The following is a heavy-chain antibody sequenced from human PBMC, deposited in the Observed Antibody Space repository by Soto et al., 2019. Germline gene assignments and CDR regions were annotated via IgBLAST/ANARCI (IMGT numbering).Heavy chain of an antibody. Sequence: QDQLVQSGAEVKEPGSSVKVSCKASGGTFSSYTISWVRQAPGQGLEWMGRIIPILGIANYAQKFQGRVTITADKSTSTAYMELSSLRSEDTAVYYCASTRYCSSTSCYWVGGANLGQGTLVTVSS. CDR2: IIPILGIA. D-gene: IGHD2-2*01. CDR3: ASTRYCSSTSCYWVGGAN. V-gene: IGHV1-69*02. CDR1: GGTFSSYT. J-gene: IGHJ4*02.